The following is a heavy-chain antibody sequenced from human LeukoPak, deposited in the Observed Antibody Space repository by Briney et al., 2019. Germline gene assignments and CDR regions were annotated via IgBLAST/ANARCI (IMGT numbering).Heavy chain of an antibody. CDR1: GYTFTSYA. CDR2: INPSGGST. CDR3: ARALVVVTRFDY. J-gene: IGHJ4*02. Sequence: ASVKVSCKASGYTFTSYAMHWVRQAPGQRLEWMGIINPSGGSTSYAQKFQGRVTMTRDTSTSTVYMELSSLRSEDTAVYYCARALVVVTRFDYWGQGTLVTVSS. V-gene: IGHV1-46*01. D-gene: IGHD2-21*02.